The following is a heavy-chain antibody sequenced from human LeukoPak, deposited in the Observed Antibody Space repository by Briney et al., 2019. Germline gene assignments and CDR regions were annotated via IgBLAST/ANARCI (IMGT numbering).Heavy chain of an antibody. CDR2: INSDGSST. J-gene: IGHJ4*02. V-gene: IGHV3-74*01. D-gene: IGHD3-22*01. Sequence: GGSLRLSCAASGFTFSSYWMHWVRQAPGKGLVWVSRINSDGSSTSYAGSVKGRFTISRDNAKNTLYLQMNSLRAEDTAVYYCATEDYYDSSCFDYWGQGTLVTVSS. CDR3: ATEDYYDSSCFDY. CDR1: GFTFSSYW.